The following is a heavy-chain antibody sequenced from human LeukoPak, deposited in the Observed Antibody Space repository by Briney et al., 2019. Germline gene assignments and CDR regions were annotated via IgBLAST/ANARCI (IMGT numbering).Heavy chain of an antibody. J-gene: IGHJ2*01. V-gene: IGHV1-8*01. Sequence: AAVKVSCKASGYPFTSYEINWVRPATGQGLEWMGRANPGSGNTGYAQKFQGRVTMTRDTSITTAYMELSSLRSEDTAVYYCARDYYYDTSGHRSGYFDLWGRGTLVTVSS. CDR1: GYPFTSYE. D-gene: IGHD3-22*01. CDR3: ARDYYYDTSGHRSGYFDL. CDR2: ANPGSGNT.